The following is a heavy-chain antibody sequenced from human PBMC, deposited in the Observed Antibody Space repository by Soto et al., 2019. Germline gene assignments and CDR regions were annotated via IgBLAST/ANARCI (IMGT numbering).Heavy chain of an antibody. J-gene: IGHJ5*01. CDR1: GDSVSSNSAG. V-gene: IGHV6-1*01. CDR3: ARGEQYSGRIFDY. D-gene: IGHD1-26*01. Sequence: SQTLSLTCAITGDSVSSNSAGWSWVRQSPSRGLEWLGRTYYRSKWYYEYAVSVRGRITIKPETSKNQYSLQLNSVTPEDTAVYFCARGEQYSGRIFDYWGPGTMLTISS. CDR2: TYYRSKWYY.